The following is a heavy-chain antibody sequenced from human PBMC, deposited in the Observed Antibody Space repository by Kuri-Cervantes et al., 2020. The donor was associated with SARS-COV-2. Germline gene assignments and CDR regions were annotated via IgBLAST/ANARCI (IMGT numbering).Heavy chain of an antibody. V-gene: IGHV3-23*03. CDR1: GFTFSSYA. Sequence: GGSLRLSCAASGFTFSSYAMRWVRQAPGKGLEWVAVIYSGGSSTYYADSVKGRFTISRDNSKNTLYLQMNSLRAEDTAVYYCAKDGDPDYWGQGTLVTVSS. D-gene: IGHD2-21*01. CDR2: IYSGGSST. CDR3: AKDGDPDY. J-gene: IGHJ4*02.